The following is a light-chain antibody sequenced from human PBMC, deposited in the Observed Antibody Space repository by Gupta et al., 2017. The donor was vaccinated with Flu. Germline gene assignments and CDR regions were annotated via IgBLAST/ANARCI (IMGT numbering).Light chain of an antibody. CDR1: QRINSDN. CDR3: QVYSSSLT. J-gene: IGKJ4*01. CDR2: GAF. Sequence: MSASRGDSGTLSCRASQRINSDNVAWYQQRGGQAPRLLIYGAFSRASGIPDRFSGSGSGTDFTLTISRLEPEDFAVYYCQVYSSSLTLGGGTKVEIK. V-gene: IGKV3-20*01.